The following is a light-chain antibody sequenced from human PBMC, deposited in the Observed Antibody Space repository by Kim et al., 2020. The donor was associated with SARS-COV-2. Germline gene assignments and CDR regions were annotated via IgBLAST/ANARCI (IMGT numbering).Light chain of an antibody. V-gene: IGKV3-20*01. Sequence: SPGERATLSCRASQTVNNNYLAWYQQKPGQTPRLLIYGASRRATGIPDRFSGSGSGTDFTLTISRLEPEDFAVYYCQQYGTSVLYSFGQGTKLEI. CDR2: GAS. J-gene: IGKJ2*03. CDR3: QQYGTSVLYS. CDR1: QTVNNNY.